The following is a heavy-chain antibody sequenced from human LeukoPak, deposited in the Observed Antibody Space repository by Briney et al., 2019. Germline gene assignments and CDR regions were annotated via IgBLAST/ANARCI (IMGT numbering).Heavy chain of an antibody. J-gene: IGHJ6*03. V-gene: IGHV4-34*01. CDR2: INHSGST. Sequence: PSETLSLTCAVYGGSFSDYYWSWIRQPPGKGPEWIGEINHSGSTNYNPSLKSRVTISVDTSKNQYSLKLSSVTAADTAVYYCARGPPRHYYYYYYMDVWGKGTTVTVSS. CDR1: GGSFSDYY. CDR3: ARGPPRHYYYYYYMDV.